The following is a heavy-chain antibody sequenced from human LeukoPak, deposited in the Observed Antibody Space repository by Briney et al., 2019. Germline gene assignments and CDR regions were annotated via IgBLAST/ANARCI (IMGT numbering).Heavy chain of an antibody. J-gene: IGHJ4*02. CDR3: AKDSDTPGFFDY. V-gene: IGHV3-23*01. Sequence: PGGSPRLSCVASGFTFRSYAINWARQAPGKGLEWVSGISGGGTGTYYADSVKGRFTISRDNSKNTVYLQMTSLTAEDMAIYYCAKDSDTPGFFDYWGQGTPVTVSS. D-gene: IGHD2-2*02. CDR2: ISGGGTGT. CDR1: GFTFRSYA.